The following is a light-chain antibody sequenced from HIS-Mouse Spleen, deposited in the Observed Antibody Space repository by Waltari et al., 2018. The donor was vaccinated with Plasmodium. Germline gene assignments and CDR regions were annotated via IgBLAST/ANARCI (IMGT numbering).Light chain of an antibody. CDR3: QTWGTGMGV. V-gene: IGLV4-69*01. J-gene: IGLJ2*01. CDR1: SGHSSYA. Sequence: QLVLTQSPSASASLGASVKLTCPLSSGHSSYAIAWHQQQPEKGQRYLMKLNSDGSHSKGDGSPYRFSGSSSGAERYLTIASLQSEDEADYYCQTWGTGMGVFGGGTKLTVL. CDR2: LNSDGSH.